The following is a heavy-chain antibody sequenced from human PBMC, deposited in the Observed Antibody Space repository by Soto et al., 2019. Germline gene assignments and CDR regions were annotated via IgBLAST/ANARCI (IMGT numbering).Heavy chain of an antibody. J-gene: IGHJ5*02. Sequence: QVQLVESGGGVVQPGRSLRLSCAASGFTFINYGMHWVRQAPGKGLAWVAVIWYDGSNKYYADSVKGRFTISRDNSKNTLYLQMNRLRVEDTAVYYCARGGSSSWYLRWFDPWGQGTLVTVSS. V-gene: IGHV3-33*01. CDR1: GFTFINYG. CDR2: IWYDGSNK. D-gene: IGHD6-13*01. CDR3: ARGGSSSWYLRWFDP.